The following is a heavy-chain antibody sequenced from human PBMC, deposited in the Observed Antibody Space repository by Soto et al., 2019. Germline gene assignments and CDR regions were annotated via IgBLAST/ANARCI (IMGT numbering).Heavy chain of an antibody. CDR1: GYTFTGYY. J-gene: IGHJ6*02. V-gene: IGHV1-2*02. CDR3: ARARGYYDFWSGYWAHRDYYYYGMDV. CDR2: INPNSGGT. Sequence: ASGKVSWKASGYTFTGYYVHWVRQAPGQGLEWMGWINPNSGGTNYAQKFQGRVTMTRDTSISTAYMELSRLRSDDTAVYYCARARGYYDFWSGYWAHRDYYYYGMDVWGQGTTVTVSS. D-gene: IGHD3-3*01.